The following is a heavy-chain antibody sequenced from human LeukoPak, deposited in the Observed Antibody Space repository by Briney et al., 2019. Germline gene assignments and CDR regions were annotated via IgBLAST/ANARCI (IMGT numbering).Heavy chain of an antibody. CDR1: GFTFSDYY. D-gene: IGHD3-3*01. J-gene: IGHJ4*02. Sequence: GGSLRLSCEASGFTFSDYYMSWIRQAPGKGLEWVSYISSSASTIYYADSVKGRFTISRDNAKNSLYLQMNSLRAEDTAMYYCARGTYGFWSGSNFYFDYWGQGTLVTVSS. CDR3: ARGTYGFWSGSNFYFDY. V-gene: IGHV3-11*01. CDR2: ISSSASTI.